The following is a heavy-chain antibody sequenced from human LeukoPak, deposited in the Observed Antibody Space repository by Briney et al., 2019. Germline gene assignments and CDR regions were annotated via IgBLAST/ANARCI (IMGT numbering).Heavy chain of an antibody. D-gene: IGHD1-1*01. CDR1: GFTFDDYG. CDR2: INWIGDTT. CDR3: ATNPPGRTYLQD. V-gene: IGHV3-20*04. J-gene: IGHJ1*01. Sequence: PGGSLRLSCAASGFTFDDYGMTWVRHVPGKGLEWIAEINWIGDTTRYGDSVNGRFTISRDNAKNSLDLQINSLRVEDTAFYYCATNPPGRTYLQDWGQGTLVTVSS.